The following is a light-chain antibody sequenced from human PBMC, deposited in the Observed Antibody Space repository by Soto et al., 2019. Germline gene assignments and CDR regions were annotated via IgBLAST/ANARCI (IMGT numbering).Light chain of an antibody. Sequence: QSVLTQPASVSGSPGQSITISCTGTSSDVGGYNYVSSYQQHPGKAPKLMIYDVSNRPSGVSNRFSGSKSGNTASLTISGLQAEDEADYYCSSYTSSSTPHVFGTGTKLTVL. CDR2: DVS. CDR3: SSYTSSSTPHV. CDR1: SSDVGGYNY. V-gene: IGLV2-14*01. J-gene: IGLJ1*01.